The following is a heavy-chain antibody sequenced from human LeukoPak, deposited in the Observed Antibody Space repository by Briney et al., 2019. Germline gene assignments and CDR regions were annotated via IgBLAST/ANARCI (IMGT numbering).Heavy chain of an antibody. CDR1: GFTFSDYY. D-gene: IGHD5-18*01. V-gene: IGHV3-11*01. CDR3: ARVPKDTAMNANYFDY. CDR2: ISSSGSTI. J-gene: IGHJ4*02. Sequence: GGSLRLSCAASGFTFSDYYMSWIRQAPGKGLEWVSYISSSGSTIYYADSVKGRFTISRDNAKNSLYLQMNSLRAEDTAVYYCARVPKDTAMNANYFDYWGQGTLVTVSS.